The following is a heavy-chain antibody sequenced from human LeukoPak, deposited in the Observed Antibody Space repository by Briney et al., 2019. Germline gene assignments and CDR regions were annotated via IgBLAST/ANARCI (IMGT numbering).Heavy chain of an antibody. J-gene: IGHJ4*02. V-gene: IGHV3-48*04. CDR2: ISSSSSTI. Sequence: GGSLRVSCAASGFTFSSYSMNWARQAPGKGLEWVSYISSSSSTIYYADSVKGRFTISRDNAKNSLYLQMNSLRAEDTAVYYCARDRSWGFDYWGQGALVTVSS. CDR1: GFTFSSYS. CDR3: ARDRSWGFDY. D-gene: IGHD1-26*01.